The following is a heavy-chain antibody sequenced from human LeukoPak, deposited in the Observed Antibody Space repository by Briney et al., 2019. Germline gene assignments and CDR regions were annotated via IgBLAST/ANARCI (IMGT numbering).Heavy chain of an antibody. CDR2: IYYSGSA. CDR3: ARAEYNWNYVGYYYGMDV. J-gene: IGHJ6*02. CDR1: GGSISSYY. V-gene: IGHV4-59*01. D-gene: IGHD1-7*01. Sequence: SETLSLTCTVSGGSISSYYWSWIRQPPGKGLEWIGYIYYSGSANYNPSLKSRVTISVDTSKNQFSLKLSSVTAADTAVYYCARAEYNWNYVGYYYGMDVWGQGTTVTVSS.